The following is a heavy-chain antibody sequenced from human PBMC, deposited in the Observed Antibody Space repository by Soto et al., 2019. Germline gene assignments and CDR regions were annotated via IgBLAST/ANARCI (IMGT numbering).Heavy chain of an antibody. CDR3: XXXXXXXXGXXXFYYYGLDV. Sequence: QVQLQESGPGLVKPSETLSLTCTVSGXXXXXXXXXXXXQXPXKGXEWIGYIYYSGSTNYNPSLESRVTIFLDTSKNQVXLKVXSLTAXXXAXXXXXXXXXXXXGXXXFYYYGLDVWGQGTTVTVSS. J-gene: IGHJ6*02. CDR2: IYYSGST. CDR1: GXXXXXXX. V-gene: IGHV4-59*01.